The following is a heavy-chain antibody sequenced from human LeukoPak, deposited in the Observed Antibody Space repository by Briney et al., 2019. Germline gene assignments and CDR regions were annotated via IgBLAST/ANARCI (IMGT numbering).Heavy chain of an antibody. CDR1: GFTFDDYA. CDR2: ISWNSGSI. Sequence: PGGSLRLSCAASGFTFDDYAMHWVRQAPGKGLEWVSGISWNSGSIGYADSVKGRFTISRDNAKNSLYLQMNSLRAEDTALYYCAKDILDTAMATPFDYWGQGTLVTVSS. CDR3: AKDILDTAMATPFDY. D-gene: IGHD5-18*01. V-gene: IGHV3-9*01. J-gene: IGHJ4*02.